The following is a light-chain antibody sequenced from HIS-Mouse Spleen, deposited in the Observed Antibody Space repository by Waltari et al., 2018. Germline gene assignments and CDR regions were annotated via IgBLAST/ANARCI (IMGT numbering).Light chain of an antibody. J-gene: IGLJ2*01. CDR1: SSVVGGYTY. CDR2: DVS. V-gene: IGLV2-14*03. Sequence: QSALTQPASVSGSPVHSITISCTGPSSVVGGYTYVPCYQQHPGKAPKLMIYDVSNRPSGVSTRFSGSKAGKTASLTISGLQAEDEADYYCSSYTSSSTEVFGGGTKLTVL. CDR3: SSYTSSSTEV.